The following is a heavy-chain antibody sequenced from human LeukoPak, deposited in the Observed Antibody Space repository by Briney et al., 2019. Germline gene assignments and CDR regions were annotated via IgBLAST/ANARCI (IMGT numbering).Heavy chain of an antibody. Sequence: GASVKVSCKASGYTFTSYYMHWVRQAPGQGLEWMGIINPSGGSTSYAQKFQGRVTMTRDTSTSTVYMELSSLRSEDTAVYYCATTTPRIYDSSGLPHPHYYYYMDVWGKGTTVTVSS. V-gene: IGHV1-46*01. CDR2: INPSGGST. J-gene: IGHJ6*03. D-gene: IGHD3-22*01. CDR1: GYTFTSYY. CDR3: ATTTPRIYDSSGLPHPHYYYYMDV.